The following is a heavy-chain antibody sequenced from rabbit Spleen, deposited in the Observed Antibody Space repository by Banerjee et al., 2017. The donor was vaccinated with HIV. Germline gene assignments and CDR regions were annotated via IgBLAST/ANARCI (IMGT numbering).Heavy chain of an antibody. CDR1: GVSLNDKDV. D-gene: IGHD3-1*01. CDR3: ARDRPGSDNFDL. CDR2: INMFTGKS. J-gene: IGHJ4*01. Sequence: QEQLEESGGGLVKPEGSLTLTCKASGVSLNDKDVMCWVRQAPGKGLEWIACINMFTGKSVYASWAKGRFIMSRPSSTTVTLQMTSLTVADTATYFCARDRPGSDNFDLWGQGTLVTVS. V-gene: IGHV1S45*01.